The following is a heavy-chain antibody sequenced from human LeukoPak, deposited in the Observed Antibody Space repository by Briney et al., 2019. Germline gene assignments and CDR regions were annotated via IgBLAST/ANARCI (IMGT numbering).Heavy chain of an antibody. Sequence: VASVKVSCKASGGTFSSYAISWVRQAPGQGLEWMGGIIPIFGTANYAQKFQGRVTITTDESTSTAYMELSSLRSEDTAVYYCARDRTPSGPYMDVWGKGTAVTVSS. CDR3: ARDRTPSGPYMDV. V-gene: IGHV1-69*05. CDR2: IIPIFGTA. D-gene: IGHD1-1*01. CDR1: GGTFSSYA. J-gene: IGHJ6*03.